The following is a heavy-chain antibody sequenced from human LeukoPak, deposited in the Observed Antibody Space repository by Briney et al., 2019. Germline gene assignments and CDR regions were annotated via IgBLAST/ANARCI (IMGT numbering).Heavy chain of an antibody. Sequence: SETLSLTCTVSGGSISSYYWSWIRQPAGKGLEWIGRIYTSGSTNYNPSLKSRVTMSVDTSKNQFSLKLSSVTAADTAVYYCARNSHSYGYYYYYYYGMDVWGQGTTVTVSS. CDR1: GGSISSYY. CDR2: IYTSGST. D-gene: IGHD5-18*01. J-gene: IGHJ6*02. V-gene: IGHV4-4*07. CDR3: ARNSHSYGYYYYYYYGMDV.